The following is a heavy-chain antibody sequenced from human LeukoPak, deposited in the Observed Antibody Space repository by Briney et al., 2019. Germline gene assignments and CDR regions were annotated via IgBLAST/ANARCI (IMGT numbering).Heavy chain of an antibody. CDR3: AKAEGLGIVVVVAASH. V-gene: IGHV3-30*02. J-gene: IGHJ4*02. CDR2: IWYGGSNK. D-gene: IGHD2-15*01. Sequence: GGSLRLSCAASGFTFSTYWMSWVRQAPGKGLEWVAVIWYGGSNKYYADSVKGRFTISRDNSKNTLYLQMNSLRAEDTAVYYCAKAEGLGIVVVVAASHWGQGTLVTVSS. CDR1: GFTFSTYW.